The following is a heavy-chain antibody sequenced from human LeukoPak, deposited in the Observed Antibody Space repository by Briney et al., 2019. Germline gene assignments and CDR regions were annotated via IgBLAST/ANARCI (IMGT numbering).Heavy chain of an antibody. CDR3: ARDPSYYDSSGRSTCAFDV. V-gene: IGHV1-18*01. Sequence: ASVKVSCKASGYTFTSYGISWVRQAPGQGLEWMGWISAYNGNTNYAQKLQGRVTMTTDTSTSTAYMELRSLRSEDTAVYYCARDPSYYDSSGRSTCAFDVWGQGTMVTVSS. CDR2: ISAYNGNT. CDR1: GYTFTSYG. D-gene: IGHD3-22*01. J-gene: IGHJ3*01.